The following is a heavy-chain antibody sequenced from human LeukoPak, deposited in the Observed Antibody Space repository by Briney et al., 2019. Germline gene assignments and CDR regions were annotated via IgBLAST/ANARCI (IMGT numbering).Heavy chain of an antibody. CDR3: AELDITMIGGV. D-gene: IGHD3-10*02. Sequence: GGSLRLSCAASGFTFSSYEMNWVRQAPGKGLEWVSYISSSGSTIYYADSVKGRFTISRDNAKNSLYLQMNSLRAEDTAVYYCAELDITMIGGVWGKGTTVTISS. CDR2: ISSSGSTI. CDR1: GFTFSSYE. J-gene: IGHJ6*04. V-gene: IGHV3-48*03.